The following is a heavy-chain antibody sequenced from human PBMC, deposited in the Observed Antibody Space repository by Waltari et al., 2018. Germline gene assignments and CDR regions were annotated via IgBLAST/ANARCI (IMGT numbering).Heavy chain of an antibody. J-gene: IGHJ4*02. V-gene: IGHV3-30*18. CDR3: AKKSYSSGWY. D-gene: IGHD6-19*01. CDR1: GFTFRSYG. CDR2: ISYDGSNK. Sequence: QVQLVESGGGVVQPGRSLRLSCAASGFTFRSYGMHWVRQAPGKGLEWVAVISYDGSNKYYADSVKGRFTISRDNSKNTLYLQMNSLRAEDTAVYYCAKKSYSSGWYWGQGTLVTVSS.